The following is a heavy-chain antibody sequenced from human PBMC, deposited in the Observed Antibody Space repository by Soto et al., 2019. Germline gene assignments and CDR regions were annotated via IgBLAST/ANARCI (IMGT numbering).Heavy chain of an antibody. CDR1: GYTFTSYG. J-gene: IGHJ5*01. Sequence: ASVKVSCKASGYTFTSYGISWVRQAPGQGLEWMGWISAYNGNTNYAQKLQGRVTMTTDPSTSTAYMELRSLRSDDTAVYYCARPTPTVVDSNYVMVSNWFDPWGQGSLVTVSS. CDR2: ISAYNGNT. V-gene: IGHV1-18*01. D-gene: IGHD1-7*01. CDR3: ARPTPTVVDSNYVMVSNWFDP.